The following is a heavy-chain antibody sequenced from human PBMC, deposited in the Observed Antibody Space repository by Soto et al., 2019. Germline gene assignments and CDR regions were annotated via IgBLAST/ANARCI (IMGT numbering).Heavy chain of an antibody. CDR1: GGSISSGDYY. V-gene: IGHV4-30-4*01. J-gene: IGHJ6*02. CDR3: ARFPYCTNGVCYTNYGTDV. CDR2: IYYSGST. D-gene: IGHD2-8*01. Sequence: SETLSLTCTVSGGSISSGDYYWSWIRQPPGKGLEWIGYIYYSGSTYYNPSLKSRVTISVDTSKNQFSLKLSSVTAADTAVYFCARFPYCTNGVCYTNYGTDVWGQGTTVTVSS.